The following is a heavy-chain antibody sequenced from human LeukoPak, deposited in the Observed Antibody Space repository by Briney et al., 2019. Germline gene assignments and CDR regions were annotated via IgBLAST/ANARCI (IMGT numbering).Heavy chain of an antibody. CDR2: IYYSGST. CDR3: ARESIGYSYGFDY. J-gene: IGHJ4*02. V-gene: IGHV4-31*03. Sequence: SETLSLTCTVSGGSISSGGYYWSWIRQHPGKGLEWIGYIYYSGSTYYNPSLKSRVTISVDTSKNQFSLKLSSVTAADTAVYYCARESIGYSYGFDYWGQGTLVTVSS. D-gene: IGHD5-18*01. CDR1: GGSISSGGYY.